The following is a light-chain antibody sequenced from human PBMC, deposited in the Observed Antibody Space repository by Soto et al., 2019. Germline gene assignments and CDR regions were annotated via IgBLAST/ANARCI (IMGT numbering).Light chain of an antibody. Sequence: QLVLTQPASVSGSPGQSITISCTGTSSDVDGYNYVSWYQQHPGKAPKLMIYEVSYRPSGVSNRFSGSKSGNTASLTISGLQAEDEADYYCSSYTTIVLFGGGTQLTVL. J-gene: IGLJ2*01. CDR1: SSDVDGYNY. V-gene: IGLV2-14*01. CDR3: SSYTTIVL. CDR2: EVS.